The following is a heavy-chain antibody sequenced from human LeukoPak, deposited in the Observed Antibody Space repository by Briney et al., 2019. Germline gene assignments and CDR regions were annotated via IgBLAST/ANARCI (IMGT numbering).Heavy chain of an antibody. D-gene: IGHD1-26*01. CDR1: GFTFSDYY. Sequence: PGGSLRLSCAASGFTFSDYYMTWIRQAPGKGLEWVSYISSSGTSIYYTDSVKGRFTISRDNAKNSLYLQMNSLRAEDTDLYYCARRYSGSYYYYMDVWGKGTTVTVSS. CDR3: ARRYSGSYYYYMDV. V-gene: IGHV3-11*01. CDR2: ISSSGTSI. J-gene: IGHJ6*03.